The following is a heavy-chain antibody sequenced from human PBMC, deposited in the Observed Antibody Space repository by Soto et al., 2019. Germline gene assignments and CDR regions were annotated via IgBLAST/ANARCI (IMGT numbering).Heavy chain of an antibody. V-gene: IGHV4-39*01. CDR2: MFYSGLT. CDR3: APLTVSLSGPYGIHV. Sequence: SDTLSLTCSVSGYSVSSSDYYWAWIRQPPGKGLEWIGSMFYSGLTYYNPSLKSRVTLSVDTSKNHFSVRLNSVTAADTAVYYCAPLTVSLSGPYGIHVWGQGTTVTVSS. CDR1: GYSVSSSDYY. J-gene: IGHJ6*02. D-gene: IGHD2-15*01.